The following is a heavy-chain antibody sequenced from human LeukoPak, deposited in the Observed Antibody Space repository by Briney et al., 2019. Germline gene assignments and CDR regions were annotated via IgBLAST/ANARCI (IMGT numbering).Heavy chain of an antibody. J-gene: IGHJ4*02. CDR2: IHRSGSP. Sequence: SETLSLTCTVSLDSTTSNFWSWVRQPPGKGLEWIGEIHRSGSPNYNPSLQSRVTISIDRSRNQVVLELSSVTAADTAVYYCAREILGGFNPGAYWGQGTLVTVSS. CDR1: LDSTTSNF. D-gene: IGHD1-14*01. V-gene: IGHV4-4*02. CDR3: AREILGGFNPGAY.